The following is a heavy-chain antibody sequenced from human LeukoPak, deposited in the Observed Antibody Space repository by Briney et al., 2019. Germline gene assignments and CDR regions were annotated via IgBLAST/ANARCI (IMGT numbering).Heavy chain of an antibody. J-gene: IGHJ4*02. D-gene: IGHD6-19*01. CDR1: GFTVSSNY. CDR2: IYSGGST. V-gene: IGHV3-53*01. Sequence: GGSLRLSCAASGFTVSSNYMSWVRQAPGKGLEWVSVIYSGGSTYYADSVKGRFTISRDNSKNTLYLQMNSLRAEDTAVYYCAKDKRAVSSGWLDYWGQGTLVTVSS. CDR3: AKDKRAVSSGWLDY.